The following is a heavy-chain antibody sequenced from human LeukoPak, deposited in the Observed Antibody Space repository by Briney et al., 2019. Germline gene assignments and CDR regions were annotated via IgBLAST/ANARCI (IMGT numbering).Heavy chain of an antibody. CDR3: ARDYSNYASFDY. D-gene: IGHD4-11*01. CDR1: GGSISSYY. J-gene: IGHJ4*02. Sequence: PSETLSLTCTVSGGSISSYYWSWIRQPPGKGLEWIGYIYYSGSTNYNPSLKSRVTISVDTSKNQFSLKLSSVTAADTAVYYCARDYSNYASFDYWGQGTLVTVSS. V-gene: IGHV4-59*01. CDR2: IYYSGST.